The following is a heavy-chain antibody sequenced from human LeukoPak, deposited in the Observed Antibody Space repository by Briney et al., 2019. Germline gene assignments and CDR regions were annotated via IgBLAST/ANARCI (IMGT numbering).Heavy chain of an antibody. CDR2: ISSSSSYT. Sequence: GGSLRLSCAASGFTFSDYYMSWIRRAPGKGLEWVSYISSSSSYTNYADSVKGRFTISRDNAKNSLYLQMNSLRAEDTAVYYCARHYSRGGNFDYWGQGTLVTVSS. CDR3: ARHYSRGGNFDY. CDR1: GFTFSDYY. V-gene: IGHV3-11*03. J-gene: IGHJ4*02. D-gene: IGHD6-13*01.